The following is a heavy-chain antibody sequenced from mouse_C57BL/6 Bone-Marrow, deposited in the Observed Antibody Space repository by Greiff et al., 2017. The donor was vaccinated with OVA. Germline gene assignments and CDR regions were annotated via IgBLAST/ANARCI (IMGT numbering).Heavy chain of an antibody. D-gene: IGHD2-3*01. CDR1: GFTFSDYG. CDR2: ISNLAYSI. J-gene: IGHJ3*01. CDR3: ARSYDGYYTFAY. Sequence: EVHLVESGGGLVQPGGSLKLSCAASGFTFSDYGMAWVRQAPRKGPEWVAFISNLAYSIYYADTVTGRFTISRENAKNTLYLEMSSLRSEDTAMYYCARSYDGYYTFAYWGQGTLVTVSA. V-gene: IGHV5-15*01.